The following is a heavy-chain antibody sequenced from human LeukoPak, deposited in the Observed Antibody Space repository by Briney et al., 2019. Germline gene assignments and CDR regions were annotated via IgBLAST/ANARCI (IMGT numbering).Heavy chain of an antibody. CDR1: GFTFSSFA. D-gene: IGHD3-22*01. CDR2: LSGSGGGG. CDR3: AKNRYYYDSSGYGYYFDY. J-gene: IGHJ4*02. V-gene: IGHV3-23*01. Sequence: GSLRLSCAASGFTFSSFALSWVRQTPGKGLEWASGLSGSGGGGYYADSVKGRFTISRDNSKNTLYLQMNSLRAEDTAVYYCAKNRYYYDSSGYGYYFDYWGQGTLVTVSS.